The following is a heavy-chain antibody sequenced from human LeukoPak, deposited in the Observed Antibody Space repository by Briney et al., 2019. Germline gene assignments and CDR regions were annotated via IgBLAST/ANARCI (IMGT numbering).Heavy chain of an antibody. CDR3: AKDIFDFWSGQRTHYFDY. J-gene: IGHJ4*02. Sequence: PGGSLRLSCAASGFTFDDYAMHWVRQAPGKGLEWVSGISWNSGSIGYADSVKGRFTISRDNAKNSLYLQMNSLRAEDTALYYCAKDIFDFWSGQRTHYFDYWGQGTLVTVSS. CDR1: GFTFDDYA. V-gene: IGHV3-9*01. D-gene: IGHD3-3*01. CDR2: ISWNSGSI.